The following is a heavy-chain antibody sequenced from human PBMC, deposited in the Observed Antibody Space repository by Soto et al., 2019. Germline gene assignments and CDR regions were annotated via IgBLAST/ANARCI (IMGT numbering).Heavy chain of an antibody. D-gene: IGHD3-3*01. Sequence: PSQTLSLTCAISGESVSSNSAAWKWIRQSPSRGLKWLGRTYYRSKWYNDYAVSVKSRITINPDTSKNQFSLQLNSVTPEDTAVYYCARDFWIRSSQFGLYNWFDPWGQGTLVTLSS. CDR2: TYYRSKWYN. CDR1: GESVSSNSAA. V-gene: IGHV6-1*01. J-gene: IGHJ5*02. CDR3: ARDFWIRSSQFGLYNWFDP.